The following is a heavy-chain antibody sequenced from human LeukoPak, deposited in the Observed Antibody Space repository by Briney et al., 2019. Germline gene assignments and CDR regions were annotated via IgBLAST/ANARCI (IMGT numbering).Heavy chain of an antibody. CDR1: GDSISTGGYY. CDR2: IYYSGST. J-gene: IGHJ6*02. D-gene: IGHD2-2*01. V-gene: IGHV4-31*03. Sequence: SETLSLTCTVAGDSISTGGYYWAWIRQHRERGLEWIGYIYYSGSTHYNPSLQSRVTISVDTSKNQFSLNLNSVTAADTAVYYCARVIVVVPIGVYHYYAMDVWGQGTTVTVSS. CDR3: ARVIVVVPIGVYHYYAMDV.